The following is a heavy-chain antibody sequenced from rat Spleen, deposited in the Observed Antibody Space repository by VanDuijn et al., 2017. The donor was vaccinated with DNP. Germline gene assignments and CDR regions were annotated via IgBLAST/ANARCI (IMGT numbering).Heavy chain of an antibody. CDR2: IIYDGSHT. Sequence: EVHLVESGGGVVQPGNSLKLSCVASGFTFSDSAMDWVRQSPKKGLEWVATIIYDGSHTFYRDSVQGRFTISRDNPKPTHYLQMDSLSSDDTATYHCVTRGLYGGYDHWGQGVMVTVSS. J-gene: IGHJ2*01. CDR3: VTRGLYGGYDH. CDR1: GFTFSDSA. D-gene: IGHD1-11*01. V-gene: IGHV5S10*01.